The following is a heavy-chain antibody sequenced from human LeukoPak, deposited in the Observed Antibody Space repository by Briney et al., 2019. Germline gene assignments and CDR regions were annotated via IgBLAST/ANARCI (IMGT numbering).Heavy chain of an antibody. J-gene: IGHJ4*02. D-gene: IGHD3-10*01. Sequence: SETLSLTCTVSGGSISNYYWGWIRQPPGKGLEWIGDIYYSGSTNYNPSLKSRVTISVDTSKNQFSLNLYSVTAADTAVYYCARRGFLDYWGQGTLVTVAS. CDR3: ARRGFLDY. CDR2: IYYSGST. CDR1: GGSISNYY. V-gene: IGHV4-59*01.